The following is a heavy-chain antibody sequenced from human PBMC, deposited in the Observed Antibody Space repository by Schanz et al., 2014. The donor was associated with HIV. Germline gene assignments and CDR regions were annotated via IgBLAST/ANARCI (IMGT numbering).Heavy chain of an antibody. CDR3: VRLMSSDYDFYHYGMDV. D-gene: IGHD4-17*01. CDR2: ISGSGVST. Sequence: EVQMLESGGGSVQPGGSLRLSCAASGFTFSNFAMSWVRQAPGKGLEWVSSISGSGVSTFYAGSVKGRFAISRDNAKNTLYLQMNSLRADDTAVYYCVRLMSSDYDFYHYGMDVWGQGTTVIVSS. V-gene: IGHV3-23*01. CDR1: GFTFSNFA. J-gene: IGHJ6*02.